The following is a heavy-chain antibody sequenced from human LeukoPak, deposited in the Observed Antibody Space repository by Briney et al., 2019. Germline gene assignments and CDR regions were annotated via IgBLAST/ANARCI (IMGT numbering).Heavy chain of an antibody. Sequence: SVKVSCKASGGTFNSYAISWVRQAPGQGLEWMGRIIPILGITNYAQKFQGRVTVTADKSTGTASMELSSLRSEDTAVYFCARAGYCSSASCSDAYYYYYGMDVWGQGTTVTVSS. CDR3: ARAGYCSSASCSDAYYYYYGMDV. J-gene: IGHJ6*02. D-gene: IGHD2-2*01. CDR1: GGTFNSYA. CDR2: IIPILGIT. V-gene: IGHV1-69*04.